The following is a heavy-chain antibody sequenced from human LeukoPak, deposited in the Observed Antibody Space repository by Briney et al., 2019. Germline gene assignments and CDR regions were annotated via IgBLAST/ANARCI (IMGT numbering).Heavy chain of an antibody. V-gene: IGHV3-7*01. CDR3: ARGDTNYYGSGSYPDY. D-gene: IGHD3-10*01. J-gene: IGHJ4*02. CDR2: IKQDGSEK. Sequence: GGSLRLSCAASGFTFSSYWMSWVRQAPGKGLEWVANIKQDGSEKYYVDSVKGRFTISRDNAKNSLYLQMNSLRAEDTAVYYCARGDTNYYGSGSYPDYWGQGTLVTVSS. CDR1: GFTFSSYW.